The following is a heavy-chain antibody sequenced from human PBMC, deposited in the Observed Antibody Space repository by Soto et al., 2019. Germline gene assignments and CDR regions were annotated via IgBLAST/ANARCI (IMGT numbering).Heavy chain of an antibody. CDR2: MNPNSGST. J-gene: IGHJ3*02. Sequence: ASVKVSCKASGYTFTSYDINWVRQATGQGLEWMGWMNPNSGSTGYAQKFQGRVTMTRNTFISTAYMELSSLRSEDTAVYYCARRGRVVPAAIAAFDIWGQGTMVTVS. V-gene: IGHV1-8*01. CDR3: ARRGRVVPAAIAAFDI. D-gene: IGHD2-2*02. CDR1: GYTFTSYD.